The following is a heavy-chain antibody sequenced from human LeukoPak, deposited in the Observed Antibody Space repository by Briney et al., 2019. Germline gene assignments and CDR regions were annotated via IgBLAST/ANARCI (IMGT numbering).Heavy chain of an antibody. V-gene: IGHV1-18*01. D-gene: IGHD5-18*01. CDR3: ARVSDTSMVTPGFDS. CDR2: VSTSNGDT. Sequence: ASVKVSCKTSGYNFNRHTITWVRQAPGQGLEWMGWVSTSNGDTSYADKFQGRVTMTTETVTKTAYMELRRLRSGDTAMYFCARVSDTSMVTPGFDSWGQGTLVTVSS. J-gene: IGHJ4*02. CDR1: GYNFNRHT.